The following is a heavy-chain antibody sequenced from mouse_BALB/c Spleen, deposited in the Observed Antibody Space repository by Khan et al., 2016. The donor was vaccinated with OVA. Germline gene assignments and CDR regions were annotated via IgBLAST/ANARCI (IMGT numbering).Heavy chain of an antibody. CDR2: INPSSGGT. Sequence: VQLKESGAELVKPGASVRLSCKASGYTFTSYYLYWVKQRPGQGLEWIGDINPSSGGTNFNEKFKSKATLTVDKSSSTAYIQLNSLTSEDSAVYYCSRSGYGSFAYWGQGTLVTGSA. CDR1: GYTFTSYY. D-gene: IGHD2-2*01. CDR3: SRSGYGSFAY. V-gene: IGHV1S81*02. J-gene: IGHJ3*01.